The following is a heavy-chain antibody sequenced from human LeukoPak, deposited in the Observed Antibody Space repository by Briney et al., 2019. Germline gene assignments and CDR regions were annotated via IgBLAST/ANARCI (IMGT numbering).Heavy chain of an antibody. Sequence: PGGSLRLSCAASGFTFSGFWMHWVRQAPGKGQVWISRLHSDGSNTDYADSVKGRFTISRDNAKNTLYLQMNSLRAEDTAVYYCARGSTQYSSGWYGLDYWGQGTLVTVSS. CDR1: GFTFSGFW. J-gene: IGHJ4*02. V-gene: IGHV3-74*01. D-gene: IGHD6-19*01. CDR2: LHSDGSNT. CDR3: ARGSTQYSSGWYGLDY.